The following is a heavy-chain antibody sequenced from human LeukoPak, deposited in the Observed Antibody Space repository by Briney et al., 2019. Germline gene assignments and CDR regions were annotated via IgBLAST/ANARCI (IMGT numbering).Heavy chain of an antibody. CDR2: ISSTSTYI. J-gene: IGHJ6*02. Sequence: GGSLRLSCVGSGFTFTTYAMIWVCQAPGKGLEWLSSISSTSTYIHYADSVKGRFTISRANAKNSLYLQMNSLRSDDTAVYYCARDQGGASDSKPQYYRFGLDVWGQGTTVTVS. V-gene: IGHV3-21*01. CDR3: ARDQGGASDSKPQYYRFGLDV. D-gene: IGHD1-26*01. CDR1: GFTFTTYA.